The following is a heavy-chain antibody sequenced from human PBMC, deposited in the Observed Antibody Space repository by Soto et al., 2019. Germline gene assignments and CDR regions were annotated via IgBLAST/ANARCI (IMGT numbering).Heavy chain of an antibody. CDR3: ATAISSPFSNFDS. J-gene: IGHJ4*02. CDR1: GFTFSTYW. D-gene: IGHD2-2*01. CDR2: IKEDASEE. V-gene: IGHV3-7*01. Sequence: EVQLVQSGGDLVQPGGSLRLSCVASGFTFSTYWMTWVRQAPGRGLEWVAGIKEDASEEGYVDSVKGRFSISRDNAKNSLYLQLNSLRAEDTAVYYCATAISSPFSNFDSWGQGSLVTVSS.